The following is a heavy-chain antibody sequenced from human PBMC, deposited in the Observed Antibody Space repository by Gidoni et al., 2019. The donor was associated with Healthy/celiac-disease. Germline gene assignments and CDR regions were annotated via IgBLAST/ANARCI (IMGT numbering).Heavy chain of an antibody. J-gene: IGHJ6*02. CDR1: GGSISSSSYY. D-gene: IGHD3-3*01. V-gene: IGHV4-39*01. CDR3: ARHAPVLGDTIFGVVTGYYYYYGMDV. CDR2: IYYSGST. Sequence: QLQLQESGPGLVKPSETLSLTCTVSGGSISSSSYYWGWIRQPPGKGLEWIGSIYYSGSTYYNPSLKSRVTISVDTSKNQFSLKLSSVTAADTAVYYCARHAPVLGDTIFGVVTGYYYYYGMDVWGQGTTVTVSS.